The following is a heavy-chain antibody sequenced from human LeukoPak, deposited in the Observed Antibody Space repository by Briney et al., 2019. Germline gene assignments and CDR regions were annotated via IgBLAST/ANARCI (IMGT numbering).Heavy chain of an antibody. J-gene: IGHJ6*02. CDR1: GGSFSGYY. D-gene: IGHD3-9*01. Sequence: SETLSLTCAVYGGSFSGYYWSWIRQPPGKGLEWIGEINHSGSTNYNPSLKSRVTTSVDTSKNQFSLKLSSVTAADTAVYYCAREVRYSQVSYGMDVWGQGTTVTVSS. V-gene: IGHV4-34*01. CDR2: INHSGST. CDR3: AREVRYSQVSYGMDV.